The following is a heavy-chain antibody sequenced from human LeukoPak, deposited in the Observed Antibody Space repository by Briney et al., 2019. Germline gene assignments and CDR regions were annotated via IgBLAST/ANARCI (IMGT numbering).Heavy chain of an antibody. CDR3: AKDGTVGATTTSHTYFFDS. J-gene: IGHJ4*02. CDR2: INPGGGST. CDR1: GFTFSDFA. Sequence: GGSLRLSCAVSGFTFSDFAMNWVRQAPGKGLEWVSTINPGGGSTSYADSVKGRFTISRDNSKTTVYLHMNCLRAEDTALYFCAKDGTVGATTTSHTYFFDSWGQGTLVTVSS. D-gene: IGHD1-26*01. V-gene: IGHV3-23*01.